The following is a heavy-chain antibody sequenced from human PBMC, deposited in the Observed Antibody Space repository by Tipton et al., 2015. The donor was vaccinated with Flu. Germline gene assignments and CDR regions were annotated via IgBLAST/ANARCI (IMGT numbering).Heavy chain of an antibody. J-gene: IGHJ6*02. CDR3: ARSVVGSGSQYPVGYYYYGMDV. V-gene: IGHV4-34*01. Sequence: LRLSCVVHGGSFSGYYWSWIRRSPGKGLEWIGEIDHSGITNYSPSLKSRVTISRDTSKIQFSLNMGSVTAADTAVYYCARSVVGSGSQYPVGYYYYGMDVWGQGP. D-gene: IGHD3-10*01. CDR2: IDHSGIT. CDR1: GGSFSGYY.